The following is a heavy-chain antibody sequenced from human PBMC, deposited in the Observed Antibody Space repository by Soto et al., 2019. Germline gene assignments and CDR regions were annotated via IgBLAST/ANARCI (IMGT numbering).Heavy chain of an antibody. D-gene: IGHD4-17*01. Sequence: GGSLRLSCAASGFTFSNAWMNWVRQAPGKGLEWVGRIKSKTDGGTTDYAAPVKGRFTISRDDSKNTLYLQMNSLKTEDTAVYYCTTLSGALDYYYYYYGMDVWGQGTTVTVSS. CDR2: IKSKTDGGTT. J-gene: IGHJ6*02. CDR3: TTLSGALDYYYYYYGMDV. CDR1: GFTFSNAW. V-gene: IGHV3-15*07.